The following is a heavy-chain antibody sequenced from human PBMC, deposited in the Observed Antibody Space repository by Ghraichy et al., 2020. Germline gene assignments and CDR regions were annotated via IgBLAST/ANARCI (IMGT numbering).Heavy chain of an antibody. J-gene: IGHJ3*02. Sequence: SGPTLVKPTQTLTLTCTFSGFSLSTSGMRVSWIRQPPGKALEWLARIDWDDDKFYSTSLKTRLTISKDTSKNQVVLTMTNMDPVDTATYYCARMKGVGATYDAFDIWGQGTMVTVSS. CDR2: IDWDDDK. CDR3: ARMKGVGATYDAFDI. V-gene: IGHV2-70*04. D-gene: IGHD1-26*01. CDR1: GFSLSTSGMR.